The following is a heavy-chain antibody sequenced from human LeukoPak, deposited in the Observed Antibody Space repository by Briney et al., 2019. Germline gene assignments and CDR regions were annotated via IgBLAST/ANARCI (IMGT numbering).Heavy chain of an antibody. D-gene: IGHD6-13*01. V-gene: IGHV4-34*01. Sequence: PSETLSLTCAVYGGSFSGYYWSWIRQPPGKGLEWIGEINHSGSTYYNPSLKSRVTISVDTSKNQFSLKLSSVTAADTAVYYCARVWYSSSWYHNWFDPWGQGTLVTVSS. CDR2: INHSGST. CDR1: GGSFSGYY. J-gene: IGHJ5*02. CDR3: ARVWYSSSWYHNWFDP.